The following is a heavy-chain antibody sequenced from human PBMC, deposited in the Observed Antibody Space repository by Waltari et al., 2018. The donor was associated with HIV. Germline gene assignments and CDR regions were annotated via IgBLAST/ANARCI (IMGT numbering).Heavy chain of an antibody. J-gene: IGHJ2*01. CDR1: GFTFSNFW. CDR2: LNGDGTTN. D-gene: IGHD3-10*01. CDR3: ARRHATEGVLDL. V-gene: IGHV3-74*01. Sequence: EVQFLEYGGGLVQPGGFLRRSCAASGFTFSNFWMHWVRQVPGKGPVWISRLNGDGTTNLYADSVKGRFTISRDNTRDELYLQMNSLRAEDTAVYYCARRHATEGVLDLWGRGTLVTVSS.